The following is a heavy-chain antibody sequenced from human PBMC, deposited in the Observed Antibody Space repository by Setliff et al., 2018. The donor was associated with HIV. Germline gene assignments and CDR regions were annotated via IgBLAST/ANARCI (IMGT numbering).Heavy chain of an antibody. V-gene: IGHV4-34*01. Sequence: SETLSLTCAVYGGSFTGYYWGWIRQPPGKGLEWVGEINHSGNSNYNPSLKSRVTLSIDTSKKQFSLKLRSVTAADTAVYYCARGPRGKGVIYYFDYWGLGNLVTVSS. CDR3: ARGPRGKGVIYYFDY. D-gene: IGHD2-8*01. CDR1: GGSFTGYY. J-gene: IGHJ4*02. CDR2: INHSGNS.